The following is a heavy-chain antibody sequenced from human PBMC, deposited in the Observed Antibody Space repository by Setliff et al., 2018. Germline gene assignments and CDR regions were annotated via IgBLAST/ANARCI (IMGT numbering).Heavy chain of an antibody. Sequence: PGGSLRLSCAASGFTFSSYGMHWVRQDPGKGLEWVAFILYDGSNKYYADSVKGRFTISRDNAKNSLYLQMNSLRAEDTAVYYCARDRISRYYDSGAHAFDIWGQGTMVT. CDR1: GFTFSSYG. CDR2: ILYDGSNK. D-gene: IGHD3-22*01. J-gene: IGHJ3*02. CDR3: ARDRISRYYDSGAHAFDI. V-gene: IGHV3-30*02.